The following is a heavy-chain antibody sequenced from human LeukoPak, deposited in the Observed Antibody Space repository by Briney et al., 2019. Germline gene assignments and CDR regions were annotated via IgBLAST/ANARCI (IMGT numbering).Heavy chain of an antibody. CDR3: ARGPSGYHNT. J-gene: IGHJ4*02. CDR1: GFTFSSYE. CDR2: ISSSGSTI. V-gene: IGHV3-48*03. Sequence: GGSLRLSCAASGFTFSSYEMNWVRQAPGKGLEWVSYISSSGSTIYYADSVQGRFTISRDNSKNTLYLQMNSLRAEDTAVYYCARGPSGYHNTGGQGTLVTVSS. D-gene: IGHD5-12*01.